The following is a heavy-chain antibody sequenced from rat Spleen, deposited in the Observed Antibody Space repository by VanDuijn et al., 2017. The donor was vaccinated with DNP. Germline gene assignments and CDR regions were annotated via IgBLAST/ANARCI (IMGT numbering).Heavy chain of an antibody. CDR3: ARGDYGGYSHWFDY. CDR2: ISYSGST. Sequence: EVQLQESGPGLVKPSQSLSLTCSVTGYSITSNYWGWIRKFPGNKMEWIGQISYSGSTSYNPSLKSRISITRDTSKNQFFLQVDSVTTEDTATYYCARGDYGGYSHWFDYWGQGTLVTVSS. CDR1: GYSITSNY. D-gene: IGHD1-11*01. J-gene: IGHJ3*01. V-gene: IGHV3-1*01.